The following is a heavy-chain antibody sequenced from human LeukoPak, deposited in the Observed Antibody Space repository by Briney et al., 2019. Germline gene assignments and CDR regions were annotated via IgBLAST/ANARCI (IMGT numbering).Heavy chain of an antibody. Sequence: SETLTLTCTVSGDSVRSHFWSWIRQPPGKGLEWIGFIYYGGNTNHNPSFKSRVTISLDTSQSQFSLRLSSVTAADTAVYYCVRLRDRSTGWPFDCWGQGTLVTVSS. V-gene: IGHV4-59*08. CDR2: IYYGGNT. CDR3: VRLRDRSTGWPFDC. D-gene: IGHD6-19*01. J-gene: IGHJ4*02. CDR1: GDSVRSHF.